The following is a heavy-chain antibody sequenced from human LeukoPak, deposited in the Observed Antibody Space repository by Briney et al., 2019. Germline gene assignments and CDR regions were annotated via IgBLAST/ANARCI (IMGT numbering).Heavy chain of an antibody. CDR1: GDSISSYY. V-gene: IGHV4-59*08. CDR2: MYYSGST. Sequence: PSETLSLTCTVSGDSISSYYWSWIRQPPGKGLEWIGYMYYSGSTNYNPSLKSRVTMSVDTSKNQFSLKLSSVTAADTAVYYCARQGESYYHLHAFDIWGQGTMVTVSS. J-gene: IGHJ3*02. D-gene: IGHD3-10*01. CDR3: ARQGESYYHLHAFDI.